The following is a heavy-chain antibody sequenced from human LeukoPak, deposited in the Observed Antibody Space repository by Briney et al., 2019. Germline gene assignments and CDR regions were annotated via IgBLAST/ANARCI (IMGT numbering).Heavy chain of an antibody. CDR2: IYPYSGDT. J-gene: IGHJ3*02. V-gene: IGHV1-2*02. Sequence: ASVNLRCSASGYTFTGYYIDWVRQAPGQGLEWMGWIYPYSGDTNYAQNFQGRVTMTRDTSINTAYMELSSLKSDDTAVYYCARDRNSDSSLDIWGEGPPLTVSS. D-gene: IGHD6-6*01. CDR3: ARDRNSDSSLDI. CDR1: GYTFTGYY.